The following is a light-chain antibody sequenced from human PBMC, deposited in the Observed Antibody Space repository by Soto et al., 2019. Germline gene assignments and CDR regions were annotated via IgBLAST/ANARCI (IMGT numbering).Light chain of an antibody. CDR2: DAS. V-gene: IGKV1-33*01. CDR1: HDINKY. CDR3: KGYYSLPPP. Sequence: DIQMTQSPSSLSASVGDRVTITCQASHDINKYLNWYQEKPGKAPKLLIYDASNLQTGVPSRFSEGVSGQLFLFPTTTLQPEEIETYYCKGYYSLPPPFAQGTRRDIK. J-gene: IGKJ5*01.